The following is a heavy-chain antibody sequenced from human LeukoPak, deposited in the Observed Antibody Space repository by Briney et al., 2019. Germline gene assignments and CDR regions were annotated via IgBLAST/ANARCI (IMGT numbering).Heavy chain of an antibody. V-gene: IGHV3-21*01. CDR1: GFTFSSHS. CDR2: ISSSTSYI. Sequence: GGSLRLSCAASGFTFSSHSMNWVRQAPGKGLEWVSSISSSTSYIYYADSLKGRFTISRDNAKNSLYLQMNSLRAEDTAVYYCARGHYDDNSGRDFWGQGILVTVSS. CDR3: ARGHYDDNSGRDF. D-gene: IGHD3-22*01. J-gene: IGHJ4*02.